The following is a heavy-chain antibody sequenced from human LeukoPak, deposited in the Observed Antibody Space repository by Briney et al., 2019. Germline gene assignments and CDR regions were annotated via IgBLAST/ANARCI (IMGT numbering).Heavy chain of an antibody. CDR2: IYYSGTT. V-gene: IGHV4-39*01. CDR1: GGSTSSSRYH. Sequence: PSETLSLTCTVSGGSTSSSRYHWGWIRQPPGKGLEWIGGIYYSGTTFYNPSLKSRVTISVDTSKNQFSLKVSSVTAADTAVYYCATTYSYTSGGYDYWGQGTLVTVSS. CDR3: ATTYSYTSGGYDY. D-gene: IGHD5-18*01. J-gene: IGHJ4*02.